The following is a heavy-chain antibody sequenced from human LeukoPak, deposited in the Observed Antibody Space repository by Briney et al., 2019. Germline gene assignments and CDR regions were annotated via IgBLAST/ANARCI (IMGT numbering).Heavy chain of an antibody. J-gene: IGHJ4*02. CDR2: IYYSGST. Sequence: SETLSLTCTVSGGSISSSSYYWGWIRQPPGKGLEWIGSIYYSGSTYYNPSLKSRVTISVDTSKNQFSLKLSSVTAADTAVYYCARQRSIVGATVDYWGQGTLVTVSS. V-gene: IGHV4-39*01. CDR3: ARQRSIVGATVDY. CDR1: GGSISSSSYY. D-gene: IGHD1-26*01.